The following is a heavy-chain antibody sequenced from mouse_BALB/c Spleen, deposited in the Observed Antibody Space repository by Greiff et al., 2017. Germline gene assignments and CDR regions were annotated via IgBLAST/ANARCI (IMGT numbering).Heavy chain of an antibody. CDR2: ISYDGSN. V-gene: IGHV3-6*02. CDR3: ARGEDYDCAMDY. Sequence: EVQLQESGPGLVKPSQSLSLTCSVTGYSITSGYYWNWIRQFPGNKLEWMGYISYDGSNNYNPSLKNRITITRDTSKNQLFLKLNSVTTEDTATYYCARGEDYDCAMDYWGQGTSVTVSS. J-gene: IGHJ4*01. CDR1: GYSITSGYY. D-gene: IGHD2-4*01.